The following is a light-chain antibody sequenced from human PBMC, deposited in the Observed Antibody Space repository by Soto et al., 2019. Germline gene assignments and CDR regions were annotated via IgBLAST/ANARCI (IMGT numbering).Light chain of an antibody. CDR3: QQYGSSPLT. V-gene: IGKV3-20*01. Sequence: VLPQSPGTLCLSPGERATLSCRASQSVSSSYLAWYQQKPGQAPRLLIYGASSRATGIPDRFSGSGSGTDFTLTISRLEPEDFAVYYCQQYGSSPLTFGGGTKVDIK. J-gene: IGKJ4*01. CDR2: GAS. CDR1: QSVSSSY.